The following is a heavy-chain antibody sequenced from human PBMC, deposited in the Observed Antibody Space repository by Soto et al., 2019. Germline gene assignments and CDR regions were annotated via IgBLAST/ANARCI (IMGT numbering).Heavy chain of an antibody. D-gene: IGHD1-26*01. CDR1: KFTFSNYW. V-gene: IGHV3-74*01. CDR3: ARADPHRSGNNCPSLDH. Sequence: GGSLRLSCAASKFTFSNYWMHWVRQVPGKGLAWVSRISPDGSTVSYTDSVKGRFTISRDNAKNTLYLQVNSLRAEDTAVYYCARADPHRSGNNCPSLDHWGQGALVTVSS. CDR2: ISPDGSTV. J-gene: IGHJ4*02.